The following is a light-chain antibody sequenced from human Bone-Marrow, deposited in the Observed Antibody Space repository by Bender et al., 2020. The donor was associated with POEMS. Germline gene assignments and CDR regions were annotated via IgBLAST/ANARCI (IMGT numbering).Light chain of an antibody. J-gene: IGLJ2*01. V-gene: IGLV3-1*01. Sequence: SSELTQPPSVAVSPGQTADITCSGAKLGHGNTCWYQQKPGQSPVLVIYQDTKRPSGIPERFSGSKSGTTASLTVSGLQAEDEADYFCSSYAGRNGWVFGGGTKLTVL. CDR1: KLGHGN. CDR2: QDT. CDR3: SSYAGRNGWV.